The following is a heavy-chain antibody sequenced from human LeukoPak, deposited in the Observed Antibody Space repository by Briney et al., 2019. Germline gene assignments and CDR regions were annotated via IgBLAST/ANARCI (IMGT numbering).Heavy chain of an antibody. J-gene: IGHJ6*03. CDR2: TSANNGNT. Sequence: GASVKVSCKASGYTFNSYGISWVRQAPGQGLEWVGWTSANNGNTNYAQKVQGRVTMTTDTSTSTVYMELRSLRSDDTAVYYCARDDARIGSYNYYYYMDVWGEGTTVTVSS. CDR3: ARDDARIGSYNYYYYMDV. CDR1: GYTFNSYG. D-gene: IGHD1-26*01. V-gene: IGHV1-18*01.